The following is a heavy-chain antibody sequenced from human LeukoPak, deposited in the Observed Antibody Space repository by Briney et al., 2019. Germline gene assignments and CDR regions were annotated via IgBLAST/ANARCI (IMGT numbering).Heavy chain of an antibody. D-gene: IGHD1-26*01. J-gene: IGHJ4*02. CDR3: AKDRSIGTYYTFDH. CDR1: GFTFNNYA. V-gene: IGHV3-23*01. CDR2: ISASGVMT. Sequence: GGSLRLSCAASGFTFNNYAMTWVRQAPGKGLEWVSSISASGVMTYYADSVKGRFTVSRDNSKNSLYLQMSSLTAAGTAVYYCAKDRSIGTYYTFDHWGQGTLVTVSS.